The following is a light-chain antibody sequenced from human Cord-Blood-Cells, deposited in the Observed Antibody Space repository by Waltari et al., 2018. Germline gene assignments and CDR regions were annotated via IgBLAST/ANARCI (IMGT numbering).Light chain of an antibody. V-gene: IGLV2-23*01. Sequence: QSALTPPPSVSGSPGQSITISCTGTSSALGSYNLFYWYQQHPGKAPNLMIYEGSKRPSGVSNRFSGSKSGNTASLTISGLQAEDEADYYCCSYAGSSTYVVFGGGTKLTVL. CDR2: EGS. CDR1: SSALGSYNL. J-gene: IGLJ2*01. CDR3: CSYAGSSTYVV.